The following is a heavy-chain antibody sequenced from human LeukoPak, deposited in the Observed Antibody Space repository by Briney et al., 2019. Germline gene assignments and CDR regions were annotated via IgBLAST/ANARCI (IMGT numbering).Heavy chain of an antibody. CDR2: MNPNSGNT. V-gene: IGHV1-8*01. Sequence: GASVKVSCKASGYTFTSYDINWVRQATGQGLEWMGWMNPNSGNTGYAQKFQGRVTMTRNTSISTAYMELSSLRSEDTAVYYCARSRTIFGVVIIKRSAFDIWGQGTMVTVSS. J-gene: IGHJ3*02. D-gene: IGHD3-3*01. CDR1: GYTFTSYD. CDR3: ARSRTIFGVVIIKRSAFDI.